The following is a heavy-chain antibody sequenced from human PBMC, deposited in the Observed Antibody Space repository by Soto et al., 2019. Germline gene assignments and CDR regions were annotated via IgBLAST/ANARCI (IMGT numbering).Heavy chain of an antibody. J-gene: IGHJ4*02. Sequence: QVQLQESGPGLVKPSETLSLTCTVSGGSIHNYYWSWIRQPPGKGLEWIGYIYYSGSTNYNPSLKSRVTISVDTSKNQFSLKLSSVTAADTAVYYCARRYGGNFDYWGQGTLVTVSS. V-gene: IGHV4-59*01. CDR3: ARRYGGNFDY. D-gene: IGHD1-26*01. CDR2: IYYSGST. CDR1: GGSIHNYY.